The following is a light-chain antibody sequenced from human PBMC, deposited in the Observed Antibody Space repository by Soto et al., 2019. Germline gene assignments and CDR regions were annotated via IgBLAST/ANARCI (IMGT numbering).Light chain of an antibody. CDR2: DAS. CDR1: QSVSSY. Sequence: EIVLTQSPATLSLSPGERATLSCRASQSVSSYLAWYQQKPGQAPRLLIYDASNRATGIPARFSGSGSGTDFTLXXXXXEPXXXXXXXXXXXXXXXXTXGGGTKVEIK. V-gene: IGKV3-11*01. CDR3: XXXXXXXXT. J-gene: IGKJ4*01.